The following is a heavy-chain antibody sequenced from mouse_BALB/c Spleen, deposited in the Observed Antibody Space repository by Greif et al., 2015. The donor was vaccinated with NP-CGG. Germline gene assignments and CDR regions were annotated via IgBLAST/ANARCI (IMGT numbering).Heavy chain of an antibody. CDR3: ARRTGTEAMDY. D-gene: IGHD4-1*01. CDR2: IYPGSGNT. J-gene: IGHJ4*01. CDR1: GYTFTDYY. Sequence: VQLQQSGPELVKPGASVKTSCKASGYTFTDYYINWVKQKPGQGLEWIGWIYPGSGNTKYNEKFKGKATLTVDTSSSTAYMQFSSLTSEDTAVYFCARRTGTEAMDYWGQGTSVTASS. V-gene: IGHV1-84*02.